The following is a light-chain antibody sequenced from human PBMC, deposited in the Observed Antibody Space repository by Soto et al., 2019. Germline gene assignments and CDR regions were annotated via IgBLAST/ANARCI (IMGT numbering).Light chain of an antibody. J-gene: IGLJ1*01. Sequence: QSALTQPASVSGSPGQSITISCTGTSSDVGGYNYVSWYQQHPGKAPKLMIYDVSNRPSGVSNRFSGSKSGNTASLTISGLQAEDEADYYCSSYTSSSTPPSDVFGTGTKLTVL. CDR3: SSYTSSSTPPSDV. CDR2: DVS. V-gene: IGLV2-14*01. CDR1: SSDVGGYNY.